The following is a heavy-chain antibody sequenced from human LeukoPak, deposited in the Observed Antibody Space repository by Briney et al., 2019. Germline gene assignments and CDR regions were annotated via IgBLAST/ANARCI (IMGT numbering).Heavy chain of an antibody. CDR3: ATAPYSGSYFDY. J-gene: IGHJ4*02. V-gene: IGHV3-72*01. CDR1: GFTFSDQY. Sequence: GGSLRLSCAASGFTFSDQYMGWVRQAPGKGLEWVGRSRNKANSYTTEYAASVKGRFTISRDDSKNSLYLQMNSLKTEDTAVYYCATAPYSGSYFDYWGQGTLVTVSS. D-gene: IGHD1-26*01. CDR2: SRNKANSYTT.